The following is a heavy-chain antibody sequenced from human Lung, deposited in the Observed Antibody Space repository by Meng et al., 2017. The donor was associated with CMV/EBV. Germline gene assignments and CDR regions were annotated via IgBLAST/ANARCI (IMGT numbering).Heavy chain of an antibody. CDR2: IYSGGSST. D-gene: IGHD2-15*01. CDR3: ARELDLQLGYCSGGSCYGRGNWFDP. CDR1: GFTFSSYA. J-gene: IGHJ5*02. V-gene: IGHV3-23*03. Sequence: GGSXRLXCAASGFTFSSYAMSWVRQAPGKGLEWVSVIYSGGSSTYYADSVKGRFTISRDNSKNTLYLQMNSLRAEDTAVYYCARELDLQLGYCSGGSCYGRGNWFDPXGQGXLVTVSS.